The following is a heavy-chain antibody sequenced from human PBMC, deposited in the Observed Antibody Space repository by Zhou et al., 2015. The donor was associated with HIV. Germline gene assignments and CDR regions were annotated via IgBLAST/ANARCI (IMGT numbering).Heavy chain of an antibody. J-gene: IGHJ6*02. CDR2: IIPIFGTA. CDR1: GGTFSSYA. V-gene: IGHV1-69*01. D-gene: IGHD3-10*01. CDR3: ATYYYGSGSSQPYYYYGMDV. Sequence: QVQLVQSGAEVKKPGSSVKVSCKASGGTFSSYAISWVRQAPGQGLEWMGGIIPIFGTANYAQKFQGRVTITADESTSTAYMELSSLRSEDTAVYYCATYYYGSGSSQPYYYYGMDVWGQGTTVTVSS.